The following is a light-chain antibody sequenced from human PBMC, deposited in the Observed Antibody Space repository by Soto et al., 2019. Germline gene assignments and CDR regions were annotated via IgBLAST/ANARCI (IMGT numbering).Light chain of an antibody. CDR3: QQYQKWPLT. V-gene: IGKV3-15*01. J-gene: IGKJ4*01. CDR1: QSVSSN. Sequence: EIVMTQSPATLSVSPGERATLSCRASQSVSSNLAWYQHKPGQAPRLLIYGASIRATGVPAKFSGSGSGTEFPLTIISLQSEDFAVYYCQQYQKWPLTFGGGTKAVIK. CDR2: GAS.